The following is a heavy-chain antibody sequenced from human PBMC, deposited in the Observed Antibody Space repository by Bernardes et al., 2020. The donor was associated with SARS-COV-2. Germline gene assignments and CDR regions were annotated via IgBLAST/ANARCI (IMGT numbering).Heavy chain of an antibody. CDR1: GMTFRSYW. J-gene: IGHJ4*02. Sequence: RGSLRLSCAASGMTFRSYWMHWVRQVPGKGLVWVSRINEDGTIPDYAESVKGRFTISRDNAKNTLFLHMNSLRAEDSAVYYCARDVVGKEDFWGQGTLVTCSS. CDR3: ARDVVGKEDF. D-gene: IGHD2-15*01. CDR2: INEDGTIP. V-gene: IGHV3-74*01.